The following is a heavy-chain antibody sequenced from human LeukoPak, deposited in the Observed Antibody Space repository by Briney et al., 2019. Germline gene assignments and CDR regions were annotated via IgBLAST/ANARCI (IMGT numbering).Heavy chain of an antibody. J-gene: IGHJ6*02. CDR2: AHYSGST. CDR3: GKGVFSHGSGRSYGLDV. Sequence: PSETLSLTCTVSGASVTDYYWSWIRQPPEKGLEWVGYAHYSGSTNYNPSVESRATISVDTSENQFSLKLTSVTSADTAVYYCGKGVFSHGSGRSYGLDVWGQGTTVTVSS. CDR1: GASVTDYY. D-gene: IGHD3-10*01. V-gene: IGHV4-59*02.